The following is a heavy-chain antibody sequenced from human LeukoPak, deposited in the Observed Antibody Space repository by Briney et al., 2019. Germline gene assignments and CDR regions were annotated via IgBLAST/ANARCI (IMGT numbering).Heavy chain of an antibody. V-gene: IGHV5-51*01. CDR3: ARVVVPAAMGNWFDP. CDR2: IYPGDSDT. CDR1: GYSFTSYW. Sequence: GESLKISCKGSGYSFTSYWIGWVRQMPGKGLEWMGIIYPGDSDTRYSPSFQGQVTISADKSISTAYLQWSSLKASDTAMYYCARVVVPAAMGNWFDPWSQGTLVTVSS. D-gene: IGHD2-2*01. J-gene: IGHJ5*02.